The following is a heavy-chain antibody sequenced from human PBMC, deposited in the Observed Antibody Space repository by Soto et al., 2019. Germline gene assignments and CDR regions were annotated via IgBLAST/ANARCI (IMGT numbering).Heavy chain of an antibody. Sequence: WWSLRLSCSASVFSLSSYGMHWIRQAPGKGLAWVAVIWYDGSNKYYADPVKGRFTISRDNSKNTLYLQMNSLRAEDTAVYYCARDSSADSSGPFDYWGQGTLVTVSS. J-gene: IGHJ4*02. CDR2: IWYDGSNK. CDR3: ARDSSADSSGPFDY. V-gene: IGHV3-33*01. CDR1: VFSLSSYG. D-gene: IGHD6-19*01.